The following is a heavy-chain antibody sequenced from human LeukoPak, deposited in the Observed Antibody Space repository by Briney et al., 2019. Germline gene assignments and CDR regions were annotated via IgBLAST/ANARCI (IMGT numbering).Heavy chain of an antibody. V-gene: IGHV1-18*01. CDR1: GYTFTSYG. CDR2: ISAYNGNT. J-gene: IGHJ4*02. CDR3: AGGYCSGGSCYSGLGY. D-gene: IGHD2-15*01. Sequence: ASVKVSCKASGYTFTSYGISWVRQAPGKGLEWMGWISAYNGNTNYAQKLQGRVTMTTDTSTSTAYMELRSLRSDDTAVYYCAGGYCSGGSCYSGLGYWGQGTLVTVSS.